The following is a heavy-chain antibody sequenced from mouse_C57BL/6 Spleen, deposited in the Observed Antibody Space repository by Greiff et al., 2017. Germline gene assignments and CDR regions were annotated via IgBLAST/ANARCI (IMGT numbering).Heavy chain of an antibody. CDR3: AREGTTVVADYAMDY. D-gene: IGHD1-1*01. J-gene: IGHJ4*01. Sequence: EVMLVESEGGLVQPGSSMKLSCTASGFTFSDYYMAWVRQVPEKGLEWVANINYDGSSTYYLDSLKSRFIISRDNSKNILYLQMSRLKSEDTATYYGAREGTTVVADYAMDYWGQGTSVTVSA. V-gene: IGHV5-16*01. CDR2: INYDGSST. CDR1: GFTFSDYY.